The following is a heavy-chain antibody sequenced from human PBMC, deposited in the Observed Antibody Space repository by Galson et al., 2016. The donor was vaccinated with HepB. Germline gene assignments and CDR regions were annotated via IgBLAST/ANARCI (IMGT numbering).Heavy chain of an antibody. V-gene: IGHV4-31*03. D-gene: IGHD3-10*01. CDR3: ARAPSPDYYDSGSIPFDI. CDR2: IYYRGNT. CDR1: GGSISRDDYF. Sequence: TLSLTCTVSGGSISRDDYFWHWIRQYPGKGLEWMGYIYYRGNTHYNPSLRGRITMSVDTSKNHLSLHLSSVTAADTAVYYCARAPSPDYYDSGSIPFDIWGQGTIVTVSS. J-gene: IGHJ3*02.